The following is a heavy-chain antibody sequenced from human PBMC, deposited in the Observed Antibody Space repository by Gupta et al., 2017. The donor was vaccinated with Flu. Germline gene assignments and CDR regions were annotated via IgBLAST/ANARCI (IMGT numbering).Heavy chain of an antibody. CDR3: ARAPNQYCTSTTCSPYYFDY. J-gene: IGHJ4*02. D-gene: IGHD2-2*01. CDR2: IYHSGST. Sequence: WIRQPPGKGLEWIAYIYHSGSTHYNPSLKSRVTISIDTSEKQFSLKVNSVTAADTAVYYCARAPNQYCTSTTCSPYYFDYWGQGTLVTVSS. V-gene: IGHV4-59*01.